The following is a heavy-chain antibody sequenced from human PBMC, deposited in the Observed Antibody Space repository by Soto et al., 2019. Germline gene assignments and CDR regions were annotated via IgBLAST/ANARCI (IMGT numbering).Heavy chain of an antibody. Sequence: EMQLVESGGGWIQPGESLRLSCAASGFSVSSNSMNWVRQAPGKGLEWVSVIHSDVTTYFADSVKGRFIISRDNSKNMLYLQMNSLRAEDTAKYYCARELSGSWYTWFDPWGQGTLVTVSS. CDR2: IHSDVTT. CDR1: GFSVSSNS. J-gene: IGHJ5*02. V-gene: IGHV3-53*01. CDR3: ARELSGSWYTWFDP. D-gene: IGHD6-13*01.